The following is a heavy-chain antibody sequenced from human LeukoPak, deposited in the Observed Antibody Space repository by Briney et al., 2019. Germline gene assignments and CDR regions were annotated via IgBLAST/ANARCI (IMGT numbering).Heavy chain of an antibody. CDR2: IYYSGST. D-gene: IGHD3-10*01. Sequence: SETLSLTCAVYGGSFSGYYWSWIRQPPGKGLEWIGYIYYSGSTNYNPSLKSRVTISVDTSKNQFSLKLSSVTAADTAVYYCAGEEWFGELWGSYYYYGMDVWGQGTTVTVSS. CDR1: GGSFSGYY. CDR3: AGEEWFGELWGSYYYYGMDV. J-gene: IGHJ6*02. V-gene: IGHV4-59*01.